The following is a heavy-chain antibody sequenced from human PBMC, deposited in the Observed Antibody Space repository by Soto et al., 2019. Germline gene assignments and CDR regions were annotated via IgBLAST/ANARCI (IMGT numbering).Heavy chain of an antibody. D-gene: IGHD6-6*01. CDR3: ARVLVRLQLASFDC. Sequence: GASVKVSCKASGYTFTSYGISWVRQAPGQGLEWMGWISAYNGNTNYAQKLQGRVTMTTDTSTSTAYMELRSLRSDDTAVYYCARVLVRLQLASFDCWSQGTLVTVSS. CDR1: GYTFTSYG. CDR2: ISAYNGNT. V-gene: IGHV1-18*01. J-gene: IGHJ4*02.